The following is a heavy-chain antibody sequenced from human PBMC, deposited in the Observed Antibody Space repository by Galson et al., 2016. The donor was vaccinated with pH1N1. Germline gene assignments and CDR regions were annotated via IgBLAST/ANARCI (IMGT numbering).Heavy chain of an antibody. J-gene: IGHJ4*02. D-gene: IGHD3-10*01. CDR2: IYYSGIT. CDR1: GGSISNSYYY. V-gene: IGHV4-39*01. CDR3: ARLWYGEYIDY. Sequence: LSLTCTVSGGSISNSYYYWGWIRQPPGKGLQWIANIYYSGITYYDASLKSRVTISVDTSKNQFSLKLNSVIAADTAVYYCARLWYGEYIDYWGQGTRVTVSS.